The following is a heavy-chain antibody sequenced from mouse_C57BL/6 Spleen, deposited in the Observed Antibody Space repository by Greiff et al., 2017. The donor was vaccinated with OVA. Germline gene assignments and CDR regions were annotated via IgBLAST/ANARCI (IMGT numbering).Heavy chain of an antibody. CDR3: APYGNSRLAY. J-gene: IGHJ3*01. CDR1: GYAFSSSW. D-gene: IGHD2-1*01. CDR2: IYPGDGDT. V-gene: IGHV1-82*01. Sequence: QVQLKQSGPELVKPGASVKISCKASGYAFSSSWMNWVKQRPGKGLEWIGRIYPGDGDTNYNGKFKGKATLTADKSSSTAYMQLSSLTSEDSAVYFCAPYGNSRLAYWGQGTLVTVSA.